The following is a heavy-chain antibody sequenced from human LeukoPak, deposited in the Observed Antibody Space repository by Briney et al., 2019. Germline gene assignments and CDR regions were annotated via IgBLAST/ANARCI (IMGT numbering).Heavy chain of an antibody. CDR1: GGSISSGDYY. Sequence: SEALSLTCTVSGGSISSGDYYWSWIRQPPGKGLEWIGYIYYSGSTYYNPSLKSRVTISVDTSKNQFSLKLSSVTAADTAVYYCARVRYYYYYMDVWGKGTTVTVSS. J-gene: IGHJ6*03. CDR2: IYYSGST. CDR3: ARVRYYYYYMDV. V-gene: IGHV4-30-4*08.